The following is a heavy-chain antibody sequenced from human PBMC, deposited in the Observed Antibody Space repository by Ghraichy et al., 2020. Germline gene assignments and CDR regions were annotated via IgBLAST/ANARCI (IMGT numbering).Heavy chain of an antibody. V-gene: IGHV1-18*04. CDR2: ISAYNGNT. CDR1: GYTFTSYG. CDR3: ARGPSSDITMVRGGADFDY. D-gene: IGHD3-10*01. J-gene: IGHJ4*02. Sequence: ASVKVSCKASGYTFTSYGISWVRQAPGQGLEWMGWISAYNGNTNYAQKLQGRVTMTTDTSTSTAYMELRSLRSDDTAVYYCARGPSSDITMVRGGADFDYWGQGTLVTVSS.